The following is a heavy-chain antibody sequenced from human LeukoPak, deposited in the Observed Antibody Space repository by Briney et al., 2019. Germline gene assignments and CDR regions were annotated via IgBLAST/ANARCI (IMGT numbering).Heavy chain of an antibody. CDR1: GGSFSGYY. CDR2: INHSGST. D-gene: IGHD3-3*01. CDR3: AKSIGVVNNYYYYYGMDV. Sequence: NPSETLSLTCAVYGGSFSGYYWSWIRQPPGKGLEWIGEINHSGSTNYNPSLKSRVTISVDTSKNQFSLKLSSVTAADTAVYYCAKSIGVVNNYYYYYGMDVWGQGTTVTVSS. J-gene: IGHJ6*02. V-gene: IGHV4-34*01.